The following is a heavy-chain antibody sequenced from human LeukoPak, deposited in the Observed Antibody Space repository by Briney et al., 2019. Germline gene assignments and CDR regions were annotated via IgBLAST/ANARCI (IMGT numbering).Heavy chain of an antibody. V-gene: IGHV1-8*01. D-gene: IGHD5-24*01. CDR3: ARGLKMATRRFGY. CDR1: GHTFTSYD. CDR2: VNPNSGNT. Sequence: ASVKVSCKASGHTFTSYDINWVRQATGQGLEWRGWVNPNSGNTGYAQKFQGRVTMTRNTSISTAYMELSSLRSEDTAVYYCARGLKMATRRFGYWGQGTLVTVSS. J-gene: IGHJ4*02.